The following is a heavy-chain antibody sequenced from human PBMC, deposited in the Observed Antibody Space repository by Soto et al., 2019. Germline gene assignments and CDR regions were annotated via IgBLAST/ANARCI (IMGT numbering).Heavy chain of an antibody. D-gene: IGHD3-10*01. V-gene: IGHV4-59*01. CDR2: IYYSGST. CDR3: ARELFGRSVWFDP. CDR1: GGSISSYY. J-gene: IGHJ5*02. Sequence: SETLSLTCSVSGGSISSYYWSWIRQPPGKGLEWIGYIYYSGSTNYNPSLKSRVTISVDTSKNQFSLKLSSVTAADTAVYYCARELFGRSVWFDPWGQGTLVPVS.